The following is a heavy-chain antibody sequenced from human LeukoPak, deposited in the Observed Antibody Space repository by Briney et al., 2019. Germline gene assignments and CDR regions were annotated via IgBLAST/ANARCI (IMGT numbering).Heavy chain of an antibody. Sequence: GGSLRLSCAASGFTFSSYWMSWVRQAPGKGLEWVANIKQDGSEKYYVDSVKGRFTISRDNAKNSLYLQMNSLRAEDTAVYYCARGVGVWFGELSSYYYYYMDVWGKGTTVTISS. CDR1: GFTFSSYW. CDR2: IKQDGSEK. CDR3: ARGVGVWFGELSSYYYYYMDV. J-gene: IGHJ6*03. D-gene: IGHD3-10*01. V-gene: IGHV3-7*01.